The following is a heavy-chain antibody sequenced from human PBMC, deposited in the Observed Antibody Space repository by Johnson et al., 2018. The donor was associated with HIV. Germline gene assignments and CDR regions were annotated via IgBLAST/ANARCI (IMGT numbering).Heavy chain of an antibody. D-gene: IGHD3/OR15-3a*01. CDR1: GFPFSDYH. J-gene: IGHJ3*02. CDR3: AREGQDFNNAFDI. CDR2: INEDGSNK. V-gene: IGHV3-30*03. Sequence: QVQLLEPGRRGPAWGVPKLCCGASGFPFSDYHMTCVRQAPGKGPEWLANINEDGSNKYYADSVKGRFTIARDNSKNTLYLQMNSLRAEDTAVYYCAREGQDFNNAFDILGQGTMVTVSS.